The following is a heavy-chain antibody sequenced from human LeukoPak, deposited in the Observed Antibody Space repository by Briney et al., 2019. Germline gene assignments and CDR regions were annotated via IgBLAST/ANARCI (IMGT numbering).Heavy chain of an antibody. V-gene: IGHV3-23*01. J-gene: IGHJ4*02. Sequence: GGSLRLSCAASGFTFSRYAMSWVRQTPEKGLEWVSVISGSDGSTYYADSVRGRFTISRDDSGNTLFLQMNSLRAEDTAVYYCARQVSCDTTTCYAGMPPDNWGQGTLVTVSS. CDR3: ARQVSCDTTTCYAGMPPDN. CDR1: GFTFSRYA. D-gene: IGHD2-2*01. CDR2: ISGSDGST.